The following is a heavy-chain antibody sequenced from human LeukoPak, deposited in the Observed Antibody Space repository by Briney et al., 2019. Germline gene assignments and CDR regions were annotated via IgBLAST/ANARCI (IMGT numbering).Heavy chain of an antibody. V-gene: IGHV3-21*01. D-gene: IGHD3-10*01. CDR3: ARAPRGSGSSMDV. CDR2: ISSSSSYV. J-gene: IGHJ6*03. CDR1: GFTFSSYA. Sequence: NHGGSLRLSCAASGFTFSSYAMGWVRQAPGEGLGWVSSISSSSSYVYYADSVKGRFTISRDNAKNSLYLQMNSLRAEDTAVYYCARAPRGSGSSMDVWGKGTTVTISS.